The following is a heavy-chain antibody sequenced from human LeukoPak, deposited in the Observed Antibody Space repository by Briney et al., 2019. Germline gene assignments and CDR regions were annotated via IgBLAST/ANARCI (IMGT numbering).Heavy chain of an antibody. CDR2: ISGSGGST. J-gene: IGHJ4*02. Sequence: GRSLRLSCAASGFTFSSYAMSWVRQAPGKGLEWVSAISGSGGSTYYADSVKGRFTISRDNSKNTLYLQMNSLRAEDTAVYYCAKYSVVIKRGHFDYWGQGTLVTVSS. V-gene: IGHV3-23*01. CDR1: GFTFSSYA. CDR3: AKYSVVIKRGHFDY. D-gene: IGHD3-22*01.